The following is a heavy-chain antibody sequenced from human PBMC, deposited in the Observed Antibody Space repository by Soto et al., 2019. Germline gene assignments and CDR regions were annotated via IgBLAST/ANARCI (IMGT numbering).Heavy chain of an antibody. V-gene: IGHV6-1*01. CDR3: VRLIGNSWLDF. CDR1: GDSVSSSSVT. Sequence: QVQLQQSEPGLVKPSQTLSLTCAISGDSVSSSSVTWNWIRQSPSRGLEWLGRTYYRSKWYNDYAESVKSRITINPGTSKNQFSLHLNSVTPEDTAVYYCVRLIGNSWLDFWGQGTLVTVSS. J-gene: IGHJ5*01. CDR2: TYYRSKWYN. D-gene: IGHD1-26*01.